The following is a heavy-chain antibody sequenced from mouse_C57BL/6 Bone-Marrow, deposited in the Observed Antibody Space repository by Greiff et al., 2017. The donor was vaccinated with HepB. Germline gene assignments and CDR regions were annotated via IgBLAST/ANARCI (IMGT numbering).Heavy chain of an antibody. D-gene: IGHD1-1*01. V-gene: IGHV1-76*01. CDR3: ARALRDYYAMDY. J-gene: IGHJ4*01. CDR1: GYTFTDYY. CDR2: IYPGSGNT. Sequence: VQVVESGAELVRPGASVKLSCKASGYTFTDYYINWVKQRPGQGLEWIARIYPGSGNTYYNEKFKGKATLTAEKSSSTAYMQLSSLTSEDSAVYFCARALRDYYAMDYWGQGTSVTVSS.